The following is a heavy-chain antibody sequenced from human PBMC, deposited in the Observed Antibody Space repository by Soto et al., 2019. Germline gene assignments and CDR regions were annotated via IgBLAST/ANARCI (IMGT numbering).Heavy chain of an antibody. V-gene: IGHV4-39*01. CDR1: GGSISSSSYY. Sequence: SETLSLTCTVSGGSISSSSYYWGWIRQPPGKGLEWIGSIYYSGSTYYNPSLKSRVTISVDTSKNQFSLKLSSVTAADTAVYYCARHETGSGSYYNVCYYYGMDVWGQGTTVTVSS. D-gene: IGHD3-10*01. CDR2: IYYSGST. CDR3: ARHETGSGSYYNVCYYYGMDV. J-gene: IGHJ6*02.